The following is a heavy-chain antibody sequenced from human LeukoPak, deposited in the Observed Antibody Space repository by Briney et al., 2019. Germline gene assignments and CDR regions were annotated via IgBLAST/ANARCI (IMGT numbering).Heavy chain of an antibody. CDR2: ISGSGGST. D-gene: IGHD6-13*01. Sequence: PGGSLRPSCAASGFXFSSYAMSWVRQAPGKGLEWVSSISGSGGSTYYADSVKGRFTISRDNSKNTLYLQMNSLRAEDTAVYYCETTMTSSWSPYHFDYWGQGTLVTVSS. CDR1: GFXFSSYA. J-gene: IGHJ4*02. V-gene: IGHV3-23*01. CDR3: ETTMTSSWSPYHFDY.